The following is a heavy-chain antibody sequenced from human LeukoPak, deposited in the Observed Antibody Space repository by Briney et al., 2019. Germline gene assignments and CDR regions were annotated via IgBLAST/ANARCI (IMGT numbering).Heavy chain of an antibody. Sequence: ASVNVSYKVCGYSLTQLSILWLGQAPGKGLEGMGGVDPEDGETIYAQKFQGRVTMTEDTSTDTAYMELSRLRSEDTAVYYCATDTMGGGSRGYDLIAYWGQGTLVTVSS. CDR1: GYSLTQLS. D-gene: IGHD5-12*01. CDR2: VDPEDGET. CDR3: ATDTMGGGSRGYDLIAY. V-gene: IGHV1-24*01. J-gene: IGHJ4*02.